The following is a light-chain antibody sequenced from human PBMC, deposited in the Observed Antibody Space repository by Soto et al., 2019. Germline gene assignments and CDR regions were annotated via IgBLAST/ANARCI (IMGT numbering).Light chain of an antibody. V-gene: IGKV1-5*03. CDR1: QSITTW. CDR2: KAT. CDR3: QRYSDYQYI. Sequence: DIQMTQSPSTLSASVGDRVTITCRASQSITTWLAWYQQKPGKAPKLLIYKATNLQSGVPSRFSRSGTGTEFSPTVSSRQPDDFATYYCQRYSDYQYIFGQGTKLEIK. J-gene: IGKJ2*01.